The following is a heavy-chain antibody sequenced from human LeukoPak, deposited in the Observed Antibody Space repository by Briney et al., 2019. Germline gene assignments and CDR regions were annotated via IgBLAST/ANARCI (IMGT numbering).Heavy chain of an antibody. V-gene: IGHV3-30*03. Sequence: PGRSLRLSCAASGFTFSSYGMHWVRQAPGKGLEWVAVISYDGSNKYYADSVKGRFTISRDNSKNTLYLQMNSLRAEDTAVYYCAARYRLSGFDPWGQGTLVTVSS. CDR3: AARYRLSGFDP. CDR2: ISYDGSNK. J-gene: IGHJ5*02. D-gene: IGHD2-2*02. CDR1: GFTFSSYG.